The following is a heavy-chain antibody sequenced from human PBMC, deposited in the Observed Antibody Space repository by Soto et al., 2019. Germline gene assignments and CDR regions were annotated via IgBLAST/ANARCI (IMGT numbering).Heavy chain of an antibody. J-gene: IGHJ5*02. CDR1: GFTFRNYE. CDR3: GRVSSASGTFGWLDP. Sequence: GGSLRLSCAASGFTFRNYEMNWVRQAPGKGLEWISYISNGASSIEYADSVKGRFTVSRDNAKNLLYLQMTSVRVEDTAVYFCGRVSSASGTFGWLDPWGQGTLVTVSS. D-gene: IGHD3-10*01. V-gene: IGHV3-48*03. CDR2: ISNGASSI.